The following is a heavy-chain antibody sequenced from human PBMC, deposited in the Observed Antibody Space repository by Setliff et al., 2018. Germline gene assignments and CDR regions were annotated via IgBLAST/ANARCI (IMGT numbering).Heavy chain of an antibody. V-gene: IGHV1-2*02. CDR3: ARGLNRWFGEFAFDI. CDR2: INPNSGGA. J-gene: IGHJ3*02. D-gene: IGHD3-10*01. Sequence: ASVKVSCKASGYIFAGYYMHWVQQAPGQGLEWMGWINPNSGGANYAQKFQGRVTMTRDTSISTGYMELSRLRSDDTAVYYCARGLNRWFGEFAFDIWGQGTMVTVSS. CDR1: GYIFAGYY.